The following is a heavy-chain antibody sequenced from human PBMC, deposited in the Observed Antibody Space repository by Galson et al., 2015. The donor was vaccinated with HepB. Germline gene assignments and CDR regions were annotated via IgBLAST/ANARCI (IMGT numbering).Heavy chain of an antibody. CDR3: ATDSSPYYYDTSGNFGYFDL. J-gene: IGHJ2*01. V-gene: IGHV1-58*02. D-gene: IGHD3-22*01. CDR1: GFIFSSSA. CDR2: IVVGSGNT. Sequence: SVKVSCKASGFIFSSSAMLWVRQARGQRLEWIGWIVVGSGNTNYAQKFQERVTITRDMSTNTAYMELSSLRSEDTAVYYCATDSSPYYYDTSGNFGYFDLWGRGTLDTVSS.